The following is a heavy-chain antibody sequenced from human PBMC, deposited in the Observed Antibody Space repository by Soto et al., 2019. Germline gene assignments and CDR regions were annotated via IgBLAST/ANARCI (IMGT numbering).Heavy chain of an antibody. D-gene: IGHD6-13*01. J-gene: IGHJ4*02. CDR3: ARGSSLYSSSWYYFDY. CDR1: GGTFSSYA. CDR2: IIPIFGTA. Sequence: QVQLVQSGAEVKKPGSSVKVSCKASGGTFSSYAISWVRQAPGQGLEWRGGIIPIFGTANYAQKFQGRVTITADKSTSTAYMELSSLRSEDTAVYYCARGSSLYSSSWYYFDYWGQGTLVTVSS. V-gene: IGHV1-69*06.